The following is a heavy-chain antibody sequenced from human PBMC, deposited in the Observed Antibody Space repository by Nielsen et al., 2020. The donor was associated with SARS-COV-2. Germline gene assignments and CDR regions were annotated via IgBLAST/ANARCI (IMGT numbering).Heavy chain of an antibody. D-gene: IGHD2-8*01. J-gene: IGHJ5*02. CDR2: IYHSGST. Sequence: GSLRLSCAVSGGSISSSNWWSWVRQPPGKGLEWLGEIYHSGSTNYNPSLKSRVTISVDKSKNQFSLKLSSVTAADTAVYYCARDLGYCTNGVCYTRETEGSWFDPWGQGTLVTVSS. V-gene: IGHV4-4*02. CDR1: GGSISSSNW. CDR3: ARDLGYCTNGVCYTRETEGSWFDP.